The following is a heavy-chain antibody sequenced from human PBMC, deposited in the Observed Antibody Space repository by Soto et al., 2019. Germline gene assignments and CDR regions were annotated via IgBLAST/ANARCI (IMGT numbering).Heavy chain of an antibody. CDR3: AREVGYPSVGYEVGAFDY. J-gene: IGHJ4*02. CDR1: GGSISSGGYY. V-gene: IGHV4-31*03. CDR2: IYYSGST. Sequence: QVQLQESGPGLVKPSQTLSLTCTVSGGSISSGGYYWSWIRQHPGKGLEWIGYIYYSGSTYYNPCLKSRVTISVATSKNQLSLRLRSVTAAATAVSYCAREVGYPSVGYEVGAFDYWGQGTLVTVSS. D-gene: IGHD2-15*01.